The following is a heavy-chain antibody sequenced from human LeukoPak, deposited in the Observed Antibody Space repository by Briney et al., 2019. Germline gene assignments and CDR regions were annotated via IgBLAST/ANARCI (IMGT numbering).Heavy chain of an antibody. J-gene: IGHJ4*02. CDR2: INPNSGGT. D-gene: IGHD2-21*02. Sequence: ASVKVSCKPSGYTFTGYYMHWVRQAPGQGLEWMGWINPNSGGTNYAQKFQGGVTMTRDTSISTAYMELSRPRSDDTAVYYCARKIRVTGCFDYWGQGTLVTVSS. V-gene: IGHV1-2*02. CDR3: ARKIRVTGCFDY. CDR1: GYTFTGYY.